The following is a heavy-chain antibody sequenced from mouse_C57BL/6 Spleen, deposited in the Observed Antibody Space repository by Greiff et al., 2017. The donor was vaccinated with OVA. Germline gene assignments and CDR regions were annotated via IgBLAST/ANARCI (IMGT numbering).Heavy chain of an antibody. CDR3: ARIRQLRLRDAMDY. CDR2: INYDGSST. V-gene: IGHV5-16*01. D-gene: IGHD3-2*02. CDR1: GFTFSDYY. Sequence: EVNLVESEGGLVQPGSSMKLSCTASGFTFSDYYMAWVRQVPEKGLEWVANINYDGSSTYYLDSLKSRFIISRDNAKNILYLQMSSLKSEDTATYYCARIRQLRLRDAMDYWGQGTSVTVSS. J-gene: IGHJ4*01.